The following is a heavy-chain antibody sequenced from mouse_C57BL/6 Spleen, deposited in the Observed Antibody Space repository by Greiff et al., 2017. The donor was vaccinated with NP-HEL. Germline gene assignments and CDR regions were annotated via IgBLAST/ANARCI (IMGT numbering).Heavy chain of an antibody. CDR1: GFNFKNTY. CDR3: ASYYGSSHWYFDV. D-gene: IGHD1-1*01. V-gene: IGHV14-3*01. CDR2: IDPANGNT. Sequence: EVQLQQSVAELVRPGASVKLSCTASGFNFKNTYMHWVKQRPEQGLEWIGRIDPANGNTKYAPKFQGQATITADTSSNTAYLQLSSLTSEDTAIYYCASYYGSSHWYFDVWGTGTTVTVSS. J-gene: IGHJ1*03.